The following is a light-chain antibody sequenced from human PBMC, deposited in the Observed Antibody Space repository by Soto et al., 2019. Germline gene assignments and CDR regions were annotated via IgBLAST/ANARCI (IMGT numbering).Light chain of an antibody. V-gene: IGKV1-12*01. Sequence: IQMTQSPSSVSASVGDTVTLSCQTSHGVSGWLAWYQQKPGKAPTLLIYTVSNLQSGVPARFSGSGSGTDFSLTITNLQPEDFATYFCQQCKTFPLTFGPGTKVEVK. J-gene: IGKJ3*01. CDR3: QQCKTFPLT. CDR1: HGVSGW. CDR2: TVS.